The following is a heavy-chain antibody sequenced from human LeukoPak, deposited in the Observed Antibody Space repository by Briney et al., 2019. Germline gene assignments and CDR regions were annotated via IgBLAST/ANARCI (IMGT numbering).Heavy chain of an antibody. CDR2: ITATTRST. V-gene: IGHV3-23*01. CDR1: GFTFSIYA. J-gene: IGHJ4*02. Sequence: GGSLRLSCAGSGFTFSIYAMHWVRQAPGKGLEWVSTITATTRSTSYADSVRGRFTISRDTSKNTLWLQMNSLRAEDTAVYFCARDADTSGHYSHFDYWGQGTLVTVSS. D-gene: IGHD3-22*01. CDR3: ARDADTSGHYSHFDY.